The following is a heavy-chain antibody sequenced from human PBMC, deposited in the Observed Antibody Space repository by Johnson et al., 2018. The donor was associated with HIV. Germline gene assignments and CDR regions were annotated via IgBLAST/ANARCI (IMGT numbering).Heavy chain of an antibody. Sequence: QVQLVESGGGVVQPGRSLRLSCAASGCTFSSYGMHWVRQAPGKGLEWVAFIRYDGSNKYYEDAVKGRFTISRDNSMNTLYLQMNSLRAAETAVYYCASSRYSSGGGAFDIWGQVTMVTVSS. CDR2: IRYDGSNK. CDR1: GCTFSSYG. D-gene: IGHD6-19*01. J-gene: IGHJ3*02. CDR3: ASSRYSSGGGAFDI. V-gene: IGHV3-30*02.